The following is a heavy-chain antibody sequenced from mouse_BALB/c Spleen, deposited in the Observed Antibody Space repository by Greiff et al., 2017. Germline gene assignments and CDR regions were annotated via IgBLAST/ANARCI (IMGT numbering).Heavy chain of an antibody. CDR2: IWAGGST. D-gene: IGHD2-3*01. CDR1: GFSLTSYG. Sequence: VKVVESGPGLVAPSQSLSITCTVSGFSLTSYGVHWVRQPPGKGLEWLGVIWAGGSTNYNSALMSRLSISKDNSKSQVFLKMNSLQTDDTAMYYCARDGDGYYGAMDYWGQGTSVTVSS. J-gene: IGHJ4*01. V-gene: IGHV2-9*02. CDR3: ARDGDGYYGAMDY.